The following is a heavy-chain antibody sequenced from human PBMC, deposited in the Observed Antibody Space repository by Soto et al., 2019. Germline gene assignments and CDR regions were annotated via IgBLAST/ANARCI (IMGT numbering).Heavy chain of an antibody. CDR3: TRHLLTNYYYGMDV. V-gene: IGHV3-73*01. Sequence: GGSLRLSCAASGFTFSGSAMHWVRQASGKGLEWVGRIRSKANSYATAYAASVKGRFTISRDDSKNTAYLQMDSLKAEDTAVYYCTRHLLTNYYYGMDVWGQGTTVTVSS. CDR2: IRSKANSYAT. J-gene: IGHJ6*02. CDR1: GFTFSGSA.